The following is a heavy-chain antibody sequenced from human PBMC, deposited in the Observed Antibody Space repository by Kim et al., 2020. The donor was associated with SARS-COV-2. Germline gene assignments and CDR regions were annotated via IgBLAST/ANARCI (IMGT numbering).Heavy chain of an antibody. CDR2: INPNSGGT. J-gene: IGHJ4*02. V-gene: IGHV1-2*02. CDR3: ARTKEYYSSSSGVDY. CDR1: GYTFTGYY. Sequence: ASVKVSCKASGYTFTGYYMHWVRQAPGQGLEWMGWINPNSGGTNYAQKFQGRVTMTRETSISTAYMELSRLRSDDTAVYYCARTKEYYSSSSGVDYWGQGTLVTVSS. D-gene: IGHD6-6*01.